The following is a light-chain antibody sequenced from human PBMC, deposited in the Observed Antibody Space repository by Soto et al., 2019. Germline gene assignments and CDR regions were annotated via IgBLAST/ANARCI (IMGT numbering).Light chain of an antibody. CDR1: SSDVGGSNH. Sequence: QAVVTQPASVSGSPGQSITISCTGTSSDVGGSNHVSWYQHHPGKAPKLIIYEVSYRPSGVSNRFSGSKSGYTASLTISGLQAEDEADYYCNSQTSSGIRVFGTGTKVTVL. V-gene: IGLV2-14*01. J-gene: IGLJ1*01. CDR2: EVS. CDR3: NSQTSSGIRV.